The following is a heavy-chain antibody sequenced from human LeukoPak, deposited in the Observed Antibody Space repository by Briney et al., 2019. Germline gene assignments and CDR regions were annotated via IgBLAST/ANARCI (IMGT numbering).Heavy chain of an antibody. CDR2: INWNGGST. V-gene: IGHV3-20*04. J-gene: IGHJ4*02. CDR1: GFTFDDYG. CDR3: ARTRFQCSGGSCYSDY. D-gene: IGHD2-15*01. Sequence: GGSLRLSCAASGFTFDDYGMSWVRHAPGKGLEWVSGINWNGGSTVYADSVKGRFTISRDNGKNSLYLQMNSLRGEDTALYYCARTRFQCSGGSCYSDYWGQGTLVTVSS.